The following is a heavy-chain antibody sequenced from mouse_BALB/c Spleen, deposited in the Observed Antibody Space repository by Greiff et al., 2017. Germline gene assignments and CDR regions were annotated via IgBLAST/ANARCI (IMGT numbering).Heavy chain of an antibody. CDR3: ASHRYGAYYFDY. CDR1: GYSFTSYW. CDR2: IDPSDSET. Sequence: VQLQQSGPQLVRPGASVKISCKASGYSFTSYWMHWVKQRPGQGLEWIGMIDPSDSETRLNQKFKDKATLTVDKSSSTAYMQLSSPTSEDSAVYYCASHRYGAYYFDYWGQGTTLTVSS. J-gene: IGHJ2*01. V-gene: IGHV1S126*01. D-gene: IGHD2-14*01.